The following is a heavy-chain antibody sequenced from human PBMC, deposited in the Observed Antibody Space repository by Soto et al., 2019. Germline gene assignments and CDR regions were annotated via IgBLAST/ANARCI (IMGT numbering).Heavy chain of an antibody. CDR1: GGSINYYY. Sequence: SETLSLTCTVSGGSINYYYWSWIRQPPGKGLEWIGYIYSSGSTNYNPSLKSRVTISVDTSKNQFSLRLSSVTAADTAVYYCARCLKYSSPDYWGQGTLVAASS. V-gene: IGHV4-59*01. J-gene: IGHJ4*02. CDR3: ARCLKYSSPDY. CDR2: IYSSGST. D-gene: IGHD6-13*01.